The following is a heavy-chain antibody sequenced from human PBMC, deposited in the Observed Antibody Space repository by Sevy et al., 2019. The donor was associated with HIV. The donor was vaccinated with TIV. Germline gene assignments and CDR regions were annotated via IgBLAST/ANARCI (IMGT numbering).Heavy chain of an antibody. Sequence: ASVKGACKASGDTFNTYSITWVRQAPGQGLEWMGGIIPIFRKADYQQNFQGRVTVTADKSTSTAYLYLSSMRYDDTAVYYGAVREAAAGPDYWGQGTLVTVSS. CDR3: AVREAAAGPDY. CDR1: GDTFNTYS. J-gene: IGHJ4*02. CDR2: IIPIFRKA. V-gene: IGHV1-69*06. D-gene: IGHD6-13*01.